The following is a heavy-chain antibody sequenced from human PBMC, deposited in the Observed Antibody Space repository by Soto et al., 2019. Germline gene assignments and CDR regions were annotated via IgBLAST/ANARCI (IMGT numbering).Heavy chain of an antibody. CDR1: GYSFTSYW. J-gene: IGHJ4*02. CDR3: ARGLRWLQLEYYFDY. D-gene: IGHD5-12*01. V-gene: IGHV5-51*01. CDR2: IYPGDSDT. Sequence: GESLKISCKGSGYSFTSYWIGWVRQMPGKGLEWMGIIYPGDSDTRYSPSFQGQVTISADKSISTAYLQWSSLKASDTAMYYCARGLRWLQLEYYFDYWGQGTLVTVSS.